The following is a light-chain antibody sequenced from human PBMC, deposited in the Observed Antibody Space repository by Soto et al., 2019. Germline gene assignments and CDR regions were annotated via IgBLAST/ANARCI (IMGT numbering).Light chain of an antibody. J-gene: IGLJ1*01. V-gene: IGLV1-40*01. Sequence: QSVLTQPPSVSGAPGQRVTISCTGSSSNIGADSDVHWYQQLPGTAPKLLVFANVNRPSGVPDRFSGSKSGTSASLAITGLQAEDEADYYCQSYDSSLSGYVFGTGTKVTVL. CDR2: ANV. CDR1: SSNIGADSD. CDR3: QSYDSSLSGYV.